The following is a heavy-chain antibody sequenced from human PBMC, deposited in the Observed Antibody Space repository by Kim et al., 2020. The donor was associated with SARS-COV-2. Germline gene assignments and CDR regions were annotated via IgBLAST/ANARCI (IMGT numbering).Heavy chain of an antibody. Sequence: GGSLRLSCAASGFTFSNAWMSWVRQAPGKGLEWVARIKSKTDGGTTDYAAPVKGRFTISRDDSTNTLYLQMTRLKNEDTAVYYCTTDSSGVGYWGQGTLVTVSS. CDR3: TTDSSGVGY. V-gene: IGHV3-15*01. CDR2: IKSKTDGGTT. J-gene: IGHJ4*02. CDR1: GFTFSNAW. D-gene: IGHD3-22*01.